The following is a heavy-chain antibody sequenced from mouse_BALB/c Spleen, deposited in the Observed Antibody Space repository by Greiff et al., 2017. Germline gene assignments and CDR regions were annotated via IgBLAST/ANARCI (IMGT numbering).Heavy chain of an antibody. CDR2: IDPANGNT. V-gene: IGHV14-3*02. D-gene: IGHD2-4*01. CDR1: GFNIKDTY. Sequence: EVMLVESGAELVKPGASVKLSCTASGFNIKDTYMHWVKQRPEQGLEWIGRIDPANGNTKYDPKFQGKATITADTSSNTAYLQLSSLTSEDTAVYYCAFIYYDYDVAMDYWGQGTSVTVSS. CDR3: AFIYYDYDVAMDY. J-gene: IGHJ4*01.